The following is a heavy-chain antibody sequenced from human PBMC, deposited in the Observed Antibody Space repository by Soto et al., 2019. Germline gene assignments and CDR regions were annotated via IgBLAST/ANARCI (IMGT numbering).Heavy chain of an antibody. CDR3: ARGEVRGGGDV. V-gene: IGHV1-69*06. CDR1: GGTFSTSA. Sequence: QVRLVQSGAEVKKPGSSVKASCKTSGGTFSTSAISWVRQAPGQGLEWMGGIIPIFGTANYAQKVHGRVSITADKSTSTAYLELSSLTSEGTAGYYWARGEVRGGGDVWGQGTTVTFSS. J-gene: IGHJ6*02. D-gene: IGHD3-10*01. CDR2: IIPIFGTA.